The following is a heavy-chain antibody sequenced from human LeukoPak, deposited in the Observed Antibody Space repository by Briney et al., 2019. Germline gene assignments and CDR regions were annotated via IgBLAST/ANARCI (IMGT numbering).Heavy chain of an antibody. CDR3: ARDGCGGDCYLADY. Sequence: PGRSLRLSCAASGFIFSSYGMHWVRQAPGKGLEWVAVIWYDGSKKHHADSVKGRFTISRDNSKNTLYLQMNSLRAEGTAVYYCARDGCGGDCYLADYWGQGTLVTVSS. CDR2: IWYDGSKK. D-gene: IGHD2-21*02. CDR1: GFIFSSYG. V-gene: IGHV3-33*01. J-gene: IGHJ4*02.